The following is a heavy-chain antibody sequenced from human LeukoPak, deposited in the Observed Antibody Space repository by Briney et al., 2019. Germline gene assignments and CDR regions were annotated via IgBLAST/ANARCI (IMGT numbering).Heavy chain of an antibody. Sequence: GGPLRLSCAASGFTFSSYAMNWVRQTPGKALVWVSLISGSGGRTYQADSVKGRFTISRDNSKNTLYLQMNSLRTEDTAVYYCAKGPRTVRFGDRHKGIFDYWGQGTQVTVSS. J-gene: IGHJ4*02. CDR1: GFTFSSYA. V-gene: IGHV3-23*01. D-gene: IGHD3-10*01. CDR3: AKGPRTVRFGDRHKGIFDY. CDR2: ISGSGGRT.